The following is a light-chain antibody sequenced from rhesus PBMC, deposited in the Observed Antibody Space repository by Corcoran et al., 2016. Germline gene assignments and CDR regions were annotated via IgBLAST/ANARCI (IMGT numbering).Light chain of an antibody. CDR3: MQGLQLPYS. Sequence: IVMTQTPLSLSVTPGEPASISCRSSQSLLHSNGNTYLYWFLQKPGQSPQLLLYELSNRASGVPERWRGMGSGTDLTLKISGVEAEDVGVYYCMQGLQLPYSFGQGTKVEIK. CDR1: QSLLHSNGNTY. J-gene: IGKJ2*01. V-gene: IGKV2S15*01. CDR2: ELS.